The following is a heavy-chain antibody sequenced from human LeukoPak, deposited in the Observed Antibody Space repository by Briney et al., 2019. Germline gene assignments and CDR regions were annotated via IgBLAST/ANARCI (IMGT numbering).Heavy chain of an antibody. CDR1: GGSISSGGSY. J-gene: IGHJ6*03. CDR2: IYHSGST. CDR3: ARDCGRFAGYSSSWYYMDV. D-gene: IGHD6-13*01. V-gene: IGHV4-30-2*01. Sequence: SQTLSLTCTVSGGSISSGGSYWSWIRQPPGMGLEWIGYIYHSGSTYYTPSLKSRVTISVDGSKNQFSLKLSSVTAADTAVYYCARDCGRFAGYSSSWYYMDVWGKGTTVTVSS.